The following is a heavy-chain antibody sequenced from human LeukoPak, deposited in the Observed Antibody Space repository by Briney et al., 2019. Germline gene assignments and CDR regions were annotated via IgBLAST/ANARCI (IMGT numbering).Heavy chain of an antibody. CDR3: ARGGVYGDHDFDY. V-gene: IGHV3-74*01. D-gene: IGHD4-17*01. J-gene: IGHJ4*02. CDR2: INSDGSST. CDR1: GFTFSSYW. Sequence: GGSLRLSCAASGFTFSSYWMHWVRQAPGKGLVWVSRINSDGSSTSYADSVKGRFTISRDNAKNTLYLQMNSLRAEDTAVYYCARGGVYGDHDFDYWGQGTLVTVSS.